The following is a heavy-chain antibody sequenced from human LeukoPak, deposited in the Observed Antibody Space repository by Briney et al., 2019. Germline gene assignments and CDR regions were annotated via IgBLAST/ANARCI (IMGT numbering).Heavy chain of an antibody. CDR2: INSDGGTT. J-gene: IGHJ4*02. Sequence: GGSLRLSCGASGFTFGTYWMHWVRQAPGKGLVWVSGINSDGGTTTYADSVKGRFTISRDNSKNTLYLQMNSLRAEDTAVYYCAKGHYYNILTGYSVKRGLDYWGQGTLVTVSS. V-gene: IGHV3-74*01. D-gene: IGHD3-9*01. CDR3: AKGHYYNILTGYSVKRGLDY. CDR1: GFTFGTYW.